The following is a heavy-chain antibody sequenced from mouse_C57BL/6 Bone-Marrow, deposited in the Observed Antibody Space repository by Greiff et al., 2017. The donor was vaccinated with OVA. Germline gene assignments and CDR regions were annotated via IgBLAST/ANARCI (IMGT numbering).Heavy chain of an antibody. CDR3: ARGPCYYGSSYWYVGV. D-gene: IGHD1-1*01. CDR2: IDPANGNT. J-gene: IGHJ1*03. V-gene: IGHV14-3*01. Sequence: VQLQQSVAELVRPGASVKLSCTASGFNIKNTYMHWVKQRPEQGLEWIGRIDPANGNTKYAPKFQGKATITADTSSNTAYLQLSSLTSEDTAIYYGARGPCYYGSSYWYVGVWGTGTTVTVSS. CDR1: GFNIKNTY.